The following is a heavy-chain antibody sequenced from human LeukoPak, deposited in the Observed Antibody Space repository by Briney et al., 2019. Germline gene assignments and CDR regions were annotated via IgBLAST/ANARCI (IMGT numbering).Heavy chain of an antibody. V-gene: IGHV3-23*01. D-gene: IGHD2-2*01. CDR3: AKGAGTRVYYHMDV. CDR1: GFTFSSYA. CDR2: ISGSGGST. Sequence: PGGSLRLSCTASGFTFSSYAMSWVRQAPGKGLEWVSGISGSGGSTYYADSVKGRFTISRDNSKNTLYVQMNSLRAEDTAVYYCAKGAGTRVYYHMDVWGKGTTVTVSS. J-gene: IGHJ6*03.